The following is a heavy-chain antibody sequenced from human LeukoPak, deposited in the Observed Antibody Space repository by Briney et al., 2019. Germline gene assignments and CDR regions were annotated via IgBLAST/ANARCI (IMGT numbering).Heavy chain of an antibody. J-gene: IGHJ6*02. CDR3: AREPNYYDSSGYYYYGMDV. Sequence: SETLSLTCTVSGGSISSGGYYWSWLRQHPGKGLEWIGYIYYSGSTYYNPSLKSRVTISVDTSKNQFSLKLSSVTAADTAVYYCAREPNYYDSSGYYYYGMDVWGQGTTVTVSS. CDR1: GGSISSGGYY. V-gene: IGHV4-31*03. CDR2: IYYSGST. D-gene: IGHD3-22*01.